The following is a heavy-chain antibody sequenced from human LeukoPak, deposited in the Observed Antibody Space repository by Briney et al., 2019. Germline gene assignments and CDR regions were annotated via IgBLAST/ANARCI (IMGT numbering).Heavy chain of an antibody. V-gene: IGHV4-34*01. CDR3: ARVVGGPSWFDP. D-gene: IGHD3-10*01. CDR1: GGSFSGYY. J-gene: IGHJ5*02. CDR2: INHSGST. Sequence: SETLSLTCAVYGGSFSGYYWSWIRQPPGKGLEWIGEINHSGSTNYNPSLKSRVTISVDTSKNQFSLKLSSVTAADTAVYYCARVVGGPSWFDPWGQGTLVTVSS.